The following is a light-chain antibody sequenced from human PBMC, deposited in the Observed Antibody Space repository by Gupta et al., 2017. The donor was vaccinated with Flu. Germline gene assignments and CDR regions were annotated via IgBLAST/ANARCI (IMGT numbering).Light chain of an antibody. CDR3: QSYDVSSRV. CDR1: SGSIADYY. V-gene: IGLV6-57*01. Sequence: NFLLTQPHSVSASPGKTVTVSCTRSSGSIADYYVQWYQQRPGSSPTTVIYEGSRRPSGVPDRFSGAVDSSSNSASLTISGLKTEDEADYYCQSYDVSSRVFGGGTKLTVL. J-gene: IGLJ3*02. CDR2: EGS.